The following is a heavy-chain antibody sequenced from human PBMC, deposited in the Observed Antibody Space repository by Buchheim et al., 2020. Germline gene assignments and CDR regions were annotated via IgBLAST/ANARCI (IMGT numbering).Heavy chain of an antibody. CDR3: ARANPINYESSGNRPFDP. CDR2: TYYSGNT. Sequence: QVQLQESGPGLLKPSQTLSLTCTVSGGSISSGGYYWSWIRQHPGKGLEWMGYTYYSGNTYYNPSLKSRVTISVDTSKNQFSLKLSSVTAADTAVYYCARANPINYESSGNRPFDPWGQGTL. CDR1: GGSISSGGYY. J-gene: IGHJ5*02. D-gene: IGHD3-22*01. V-gene: IGHV4-31*03.